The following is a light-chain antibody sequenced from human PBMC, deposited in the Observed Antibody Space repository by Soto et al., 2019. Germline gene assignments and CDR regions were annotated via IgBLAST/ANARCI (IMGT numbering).Light chain of an antibody. Sequence: ETVLTQSPGTLSLSPGERATLSCRASQSVSSSYLAWYQHKPGQAPRLLIYGASSRATGIPDRFSGSGSGTDFTLTISRLEPEDFAVYYWQQYGSSAWTLGQGTKVEIK. CDR3: QQYGSSAWT. CDR1: QSVSSSY. J-gene: IGKJ1*01. CDR2: GAS. V-gene: IGKV3-20*01.